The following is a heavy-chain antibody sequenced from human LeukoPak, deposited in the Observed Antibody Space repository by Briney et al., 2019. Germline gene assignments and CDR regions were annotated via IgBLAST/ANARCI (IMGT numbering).Heavy chain of an antibody. J-gene: IGHJ6*02. D-gene: IGHD3-10*01. V-gene: IGHV3-7*01. CDR1: GFTFSSYW. CDR2: IKQDGSEK. CDR3: ARDSAYYYGSGSYSVYYYYYYGMDV. Sequence: GGSLRLSCAASGFTFSSYWMSWVRQAPGKGREWVANIKQDGSEKYYVDSVKGRFTISRDNAKNSLYLQMNSLRAEDTAVYYCARDSAYYYGSGSYSVYYYYYYGMDVWGQGTTVTVSS.